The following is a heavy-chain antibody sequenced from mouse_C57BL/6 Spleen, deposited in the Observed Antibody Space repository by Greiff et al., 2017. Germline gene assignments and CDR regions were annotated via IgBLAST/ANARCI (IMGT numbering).Heavy chain of an antibody. J-gene: IGHJ3*01. V-gene: IGHV1-42*01. CDR3: ARDGWAWVAY. CDR1: GYSFTGYY. CDR2: INPSTGGT. D-gene: IGHD1-2*01. Sequence: EVQLQQSGPELVKPGASVKISCKASGYSFTGYYMNWVKQSPEKSLEWIGEINPSTGGTTYNQKFKAKATLTVDKSSSTAYMQLKSLTSEDSAVYYCARDGWAWVAYWGQGARVTVSA.